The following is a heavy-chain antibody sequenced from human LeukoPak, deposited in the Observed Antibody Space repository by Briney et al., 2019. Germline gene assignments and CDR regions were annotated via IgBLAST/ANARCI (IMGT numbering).Heavy chain of an antibody. Sequence: ASVKVSCKASGYTFTGYYKHWVRQAPGQGLEWMGWINPNSGGTNYAQKFQGRVTMTRDTSISTAYMELSRLRSDDTAVYYCASFGYSYGYYPTFDYWGQGTLVTVSS. J-gene: IGHJ4*02. V-gene: IGHV1-2*02. CDR3: ASFGYSYGYYPTFDY. CDR1: GYTFTGYY. CDR2: INPNSGGT. D-gene: IGHD5-18*01.